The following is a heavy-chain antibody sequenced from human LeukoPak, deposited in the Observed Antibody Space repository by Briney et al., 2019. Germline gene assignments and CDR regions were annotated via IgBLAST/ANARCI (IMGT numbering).Heavy chain of an antibody. D-gene: IGHD2-2*02. CDR1: GFTFSSYG. V-gene: IGHV3-30*18. CDR3: AKVMGALCSTTNCYTSAFDI. CDR2: ISYDGSNK. Sequence: GGSLRLSCAASGFTFSSYGMHWVRQAPGKGLEWVAVISYDGSNKYYADSVKGRFTISRDNSKSTLYLQMNSLRAEDTAVYYCAKVMGALCSTTNCYTSAFDIWGHGTMVTVSS. J-gene: IGHJ3*02.